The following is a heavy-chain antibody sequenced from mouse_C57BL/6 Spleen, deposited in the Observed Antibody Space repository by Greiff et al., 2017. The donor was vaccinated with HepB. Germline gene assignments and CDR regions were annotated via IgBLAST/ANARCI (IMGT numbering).Heavy chain of an antibody. CDR1: GYTFTSYW. V-gene: IGHV1-72*01. CDR3: ARTWFAY. CDR2: IDPKSGGT. J-gene: IGHJ3*01. Sequence: VQLQQSGAELVKPGASVKLSCKASGYTFTSYWMHWVKQRPGRGLEWIGRIDPKSGGTKYNEKFKSKATLTVDKPSSTAYMQLSSLTSEDSAVYYCARTWFAYWGQGTLVTVSA.